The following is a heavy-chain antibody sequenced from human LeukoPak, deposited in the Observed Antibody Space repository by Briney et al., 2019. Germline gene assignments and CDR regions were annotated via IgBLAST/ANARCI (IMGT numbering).Heavy chain of an antibody. CDR3: ARDLAAAGTSGY. J-gene: IGHJ4*02. CDR2: ISAYNGNT. Sequence: ASVRVSCKASGYTFTSYGISWVRQAPGQGLEWMGWISAYNGNTNYAQKLQGRVTMTTDTSTSTAYMELRSLRSDNTAVYYCARDLAAAGTSGYWGQGTLVTVSS. CDR1: GYTFTSYG. V-gene: IGHV1-18*04. D-gene: IGHD6-13*01.